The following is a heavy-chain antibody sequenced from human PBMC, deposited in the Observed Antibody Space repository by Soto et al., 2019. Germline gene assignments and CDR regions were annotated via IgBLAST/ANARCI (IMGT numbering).Heavy chain of an antibody. CDR1: GGSISSSSYY. CDR2: IYYSGST. CDR3: ARRLRFLEWSLNWFDP. Sequence: QLQLQESGPGLVKPSETLSLTCTVSGGSISSSSYYWGWIRQPPGKGLEWIGSIYYSGSTYYNPSLKSRVTISVDTSKNQFSLKLSSVTAADTAVYYCARRLRFLEWSLNWFDPWGQGTLVTVSS. D-gene: IGHD3-3*01. V-gene: IGHV4-39*01. J-gene: IGHJ5*02.